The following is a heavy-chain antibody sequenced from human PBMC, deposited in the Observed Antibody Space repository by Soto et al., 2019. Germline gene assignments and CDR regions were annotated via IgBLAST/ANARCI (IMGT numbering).Heavy chain of an antibody. D-gene: IGHD5-12*01. CDR2: IYPGDSDT. CDR1: GYSFTSYW. CDR3: ARHSQETSGYDWAAFDI. Sequence: GESLKISCKGSGYSFTSYWIGWVRQMPGKGLEWMGIIYPGDSDTRYSPSFQGQVTISADKSISTAYLQWSSLKASDTAMYYCARHSQETSGYDWAAFDIWGQGTMVTVSS. J-gene: IGHJ3*02. V-gene: IGHV5-51*01.